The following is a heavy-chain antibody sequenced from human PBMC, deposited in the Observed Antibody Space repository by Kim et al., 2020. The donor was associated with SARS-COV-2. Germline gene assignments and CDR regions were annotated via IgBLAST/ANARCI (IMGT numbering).Heavy chain of an antibody. CDR1: GGSFSGYY. D-gene: IGHD3-10*01. Sequence: SETLSLTCAVYGGSFSGYYWSWIRQPPGKGLEWIGEINHSGSTNYNPSLKSRVTISVDTSKNQFSLKLSSVTAADTAVYYCARLTSSGSYYRGGLYFDYWGQGTLVTVSS. J-gene: IGHJ4*02. V-gene: IGHV4-34*01. CDR2: INHSGST. CDR3: ARLTSSGSYYRGGLYFDY.